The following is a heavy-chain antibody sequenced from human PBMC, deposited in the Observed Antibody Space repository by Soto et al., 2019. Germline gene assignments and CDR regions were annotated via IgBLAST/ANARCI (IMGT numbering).Heavy chain of an antibody. CDR3: ARSRDRWLQFDGIDD. J-gene: IGHJ4*02. CDR2: IYYSGST. D-gene: IGHD5-12*01. V-gene: IGHV4-59*01. CDR1: GGSISSYY. Sequence: PSETLSLTCTVSGGSISSYYWSWIRQPPGKGLEWIGYIYYSGSTNYNPSLKSRVTISVDTSKNQFSLKLSSVTAADTAVYYCARSRDRWLQFDGIDDWGQGTLVTVSS.